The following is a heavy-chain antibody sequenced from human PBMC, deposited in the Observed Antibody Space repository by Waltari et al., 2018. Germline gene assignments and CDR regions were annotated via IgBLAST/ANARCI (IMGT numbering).Heavy chain of an antibody. J-gene: IGHJ6*02. CDR2: INPQGTST. D-gene: IGHD3-22*01. CDR3: ARGHYDSSGYYLSYYYGLDV. CDR1: GFTFNTYW. Sequence: EVQLVESGGDLVQPGGSLRLSCAGSGFTFNTYWMHWVRQVPGKGLVGVSRINPQGTSTNYADSVKVQFTISRDNAKNTLYLQMNSLRAEDTAVYYCARGHYDSSGYYLSYYYGLDVWGQGTTVTVSS. V-gene: IGHV3-74*02.